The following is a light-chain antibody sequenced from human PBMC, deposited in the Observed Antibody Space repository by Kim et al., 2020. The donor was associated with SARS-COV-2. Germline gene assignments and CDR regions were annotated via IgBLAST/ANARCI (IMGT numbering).Light chain of an antibody. CDR1: QSINTY. CDR2: GAS. Sequence: DIQMTQSPSSLSASVGDRVTISCRASQSINTYLNWYQQKPGKAPNLLIYGASNLQSGVTSRFSGSGSGTDFTLTISSLQTEDSATYYCQQSHIARTFGQGTKVDIK. V-gene: IGKV1-39*01. J-gene: IGKJ1*01. CDR3: QQSHIART.